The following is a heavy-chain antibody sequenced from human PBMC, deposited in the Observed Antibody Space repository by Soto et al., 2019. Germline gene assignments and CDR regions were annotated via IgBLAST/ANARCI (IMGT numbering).Heavy chain of an antibody. CDR3: ARARDSNYPYYYYYGMDV. CDR1: GGSISSGGYY. CDR2: IYYSGST. Sequence: SETLSLTCTASGGSISSGGYYWSWIRQHPGKGLEWIGYIYYSGSTYYNPSLKSRVTISVDTSKNQFSLKLSSVTAADTAVYYCARARDSNYPYYYYYGMDVWGQGTTVTVSS. D-gene: IGHD4-4*01. V-gene: IGHV4-31*03. J-gene: IGHJ6*02.